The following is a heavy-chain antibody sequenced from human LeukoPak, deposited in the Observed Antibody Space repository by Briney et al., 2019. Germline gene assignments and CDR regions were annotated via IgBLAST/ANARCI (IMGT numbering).Heavy chain of an antibody. CDR2: MYFSGRT. CDR1: GDSISSGDYY. CDR3: ARAPFNYGYKKVLNHYGVDV. Sequence: SETLSLTCSVSGDSISSGDYYWSWIRQLPGKGLEWIGYMYFSGRTDFNPSLEGRVTISVDTSQNQFSLNLTSVTAADTAVYFCARAPFNYGYKKVLNHYGVDVWGQGTAVTVSS. V-gene: IGHV4-31*03. J-gene: IGHJ6*02. D-gene: IGHD5-24*01.